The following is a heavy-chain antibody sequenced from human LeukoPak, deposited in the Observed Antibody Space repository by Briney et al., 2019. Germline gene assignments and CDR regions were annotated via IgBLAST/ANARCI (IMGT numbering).Heavy chain of an antibody. D-gene: IGHD3-9*01. V-gene: IGHV3-48*04. CDR1: GFAFSSYS. CDR2: ISSSSSTI. CDR3: ARGGYDILTGLFDY. J-gene: IGHJ4*02. Sequence: GGSLRLSCAASGFAFSSYSMNWVRQAPGKGLEWVSYISSSSSTIYYADSVKGRFTISRDNAKNSLYLQMNSLRAEDTAVYYCARGGYDILTGLFDYWGQGTLVTVSS.